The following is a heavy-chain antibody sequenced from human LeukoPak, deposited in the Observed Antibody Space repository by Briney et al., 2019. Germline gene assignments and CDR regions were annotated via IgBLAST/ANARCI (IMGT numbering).Heavy chain of an antibody. J-gene: IGHJ4*02. V-gene: IGHV3-48*04. CDR2: ISSSSSTI. Sequence: GSLRLSCATSGFTFSSYGMHWVRQAPGKGLEWVSYISSSSSTIYYADSVKGRFTISRDNAKNSLYLQMNSLRAEDTAVYYCARDMGGVYDFLSGFYKVGYFDYWGQGTLVTVSS. CDR3: ARDMGGVYDFLSGFYKVGYFDY. D-gene: IGHD3-3*01. CDR1: GFTFSSYG.